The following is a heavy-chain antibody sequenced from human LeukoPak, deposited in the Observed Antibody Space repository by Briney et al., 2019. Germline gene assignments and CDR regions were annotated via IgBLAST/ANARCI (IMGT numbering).Heavy chain of an antibody. V-gene: IGHV3-74*01. CDR2: INSDGSST. CDR1: GFTFSSYW. D-gene: IGHD3-22*01. Sequence: GGSLRLSCAASGFTFSSYWMHWVRQAPGKGLVWVSRINSDGSSTNYADSVKGRFTISRDNAKNTLYLQVNSLRAEDTAVYYCVRGYYDSSGYYDGPDYWGQGTLVTVSS. CDR3: VRGYYDSSGYYDGPDY. J-gene: IGHJ4*02.